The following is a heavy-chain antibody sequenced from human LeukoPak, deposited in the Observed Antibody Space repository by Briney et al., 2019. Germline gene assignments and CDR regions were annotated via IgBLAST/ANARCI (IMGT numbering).Heavy chain of an antibody. J-gene: IGHJ4*02. CDR1: GGSFSGYY. CDR3: ASRKRGNSYGSSECFDY. D-gene: IGHD5-18*01. CDR2: INHSGST. Sequence: SETLSLTCAVYGGSFSGYYWSWIRQPPGKGLEWIGEINHSGSTNYNPSLKSRVTISVDTSKNQFSLKLSSVTAADTAVYYCASRKRGNSYGSSECFDYWGQGTLVTVSS. V-gene: IGHV4-34*01.